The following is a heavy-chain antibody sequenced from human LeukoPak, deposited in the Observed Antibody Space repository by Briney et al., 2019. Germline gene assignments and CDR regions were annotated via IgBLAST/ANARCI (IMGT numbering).Heavy chain of an antibody. CDR3: AKTSLGWLDP. J-gene: IGHJ5*02. Sequence: GGSLRLSCAASGFTFSDYWMSWVRQAPGKGLEWVATIDQDGRDKFSVDSVKCRFTISRDNARNSMYLQMKSLRVEDTAVYYCAKTSLGWLDPWGQGALVTVSS. V-gene: IGHV3-7*01. CDR1: GFTFSDYW. CDR2: IDQDGRDK. D-gene: IGHD7-27*01.